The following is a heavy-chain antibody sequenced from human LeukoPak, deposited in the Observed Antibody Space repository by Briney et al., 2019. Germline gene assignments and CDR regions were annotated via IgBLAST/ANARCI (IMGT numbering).Heavy chain of an antibody. CDR3: ARGIAVAGFDY. J-gene: IGHJ4*02. CDR1: GGSISSYY. Sequence: SETLSLTCTVSGGSISSYYWSWIRQPPGKGLEWIGYIYYSGSSNYNPSLKSRLTISVDTSKNQFSLKLSSVTAADTAVYYCARGIAVAGFDYWGQGTLVTVSS. D-gene: IGHD6-19*01. V-gene: IGHV4-59*01. CDR2: IYYSGSS.